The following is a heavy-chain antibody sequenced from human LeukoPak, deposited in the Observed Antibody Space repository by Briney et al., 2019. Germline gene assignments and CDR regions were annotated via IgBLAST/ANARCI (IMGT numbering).Heavy chain of an antibody. V-gene: IGHV4-34*01. CDR2: IHPSGST. Sequence: GSLRLSCAASGFTFSTYWMTWVRQAPGKGLEWVGEIHPSGSTSFNPSLESRVSISKDTSKNQFSLKLTSVTAADTAVYYCSRGSDESKTGDYWGQGTLVTVSS. CDR3: SRGSDESKTGDY. D-gene: IGHD6-25*01. CDR1: GFTFSTYW. J-gene: IGHJ4*02.